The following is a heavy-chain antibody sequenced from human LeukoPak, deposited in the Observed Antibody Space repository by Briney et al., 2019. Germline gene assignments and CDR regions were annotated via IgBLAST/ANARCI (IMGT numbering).Heavy chain of an antibody. J-gene: IGHJ5*02. V-gene: IGHV4-34*01. D-gene: IGHD2-2*01. CDR1: GGSFSGYY. Sequence: KPSETLSLTCAVYGGSFSGYYWSWIRQPPGKGLEWIGEINHSGSTNYNPSLKSRVTISVDTSRNQFSLKLSSVTAADTAVYYCATNPGGYCSATSCYGEAPCGQGTPVTVSS. CDR2: INHSGST. CDR3: ATNPGGYCSATSCYGEAP.